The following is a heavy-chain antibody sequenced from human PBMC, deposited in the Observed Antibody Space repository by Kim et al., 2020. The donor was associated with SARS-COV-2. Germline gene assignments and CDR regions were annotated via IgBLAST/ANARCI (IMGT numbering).Heavy chain of an antibody. V-gene: IGHV4-61*01. Sequence: SETLSLTCTVSGGSVSSGSYYWSWIRQPPGKGLEWIGYIYYSGSTNYNPSLKSRVTISVDTSKNQFSLKLSSVTAADTAVYYCARADYNSKDGMDVWGQG. CDR3: ARADYNSKDGMDV. CDR2: IYYSGST. J-gene: IGHJ6*02. CDR1: GGSVSSGSYY. D-gene: IGHD4-4*01.